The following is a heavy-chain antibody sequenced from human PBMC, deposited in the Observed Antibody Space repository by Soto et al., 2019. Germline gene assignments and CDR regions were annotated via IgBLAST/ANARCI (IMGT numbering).Heavy chain of an antibody. D-gene: IGHD2-2*01. CDR1: GFFFGNFG. Sequence: GGSLRLSCAASGFFFGNFGMHWVRRAPGKGLEWVAAIQSDGSKKYYADSVKGRFTISRDNSKNTLDLQMDSLRAEDTGVYFCARDDCSSPSGYGYWGQGTPVNGS. CDR2: IQSDGSKK. J-gene: IGHJ4*02. CDR3: ARDDCSSPSGYGY. V-gene: IGHV3-33*01.